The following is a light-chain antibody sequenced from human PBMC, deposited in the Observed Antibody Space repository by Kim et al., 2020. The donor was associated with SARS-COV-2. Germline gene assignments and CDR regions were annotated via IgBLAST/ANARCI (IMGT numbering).Light chain of an antibody. J-gene: IGLJ2*01. CDR2: GKN. Sequence: ALGQTDRITCQGDSLRSYYASWYQQKPGQAPVLVIYGKNNRPSGIPDRFSGSSSGNTASLTITGAQAEDEADYYCNSRDSSGNSVVFGGGTQLTVL. V-gene: IGLV3-19*01. CDR1: SLRSYY. CDR3: NSRDSSGNSVV.